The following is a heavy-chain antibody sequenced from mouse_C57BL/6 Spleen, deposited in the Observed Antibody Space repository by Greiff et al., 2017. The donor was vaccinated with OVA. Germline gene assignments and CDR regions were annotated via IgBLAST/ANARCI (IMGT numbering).Heavy chain of an antibody. V-gene: IGHV5-9-1*02. CDR2: ISSGGDYI. D-gene: IGHD3-1*01. J-gene: IGHJ1*03. Sequence: EVMLVESGEGLVKPGGSLKLSCAASGFTFSSYAMSWVRQTPEKRLEWVAYISSGGDYIYYADTVKGRFTISRDNARNTLYLQMSSLKSEDTAIYYCTRDRDTNRYFDVWGTGTTVTVSS. CDR1: GFTFSSYA. CDR3: TRDRDTNRYFDV.